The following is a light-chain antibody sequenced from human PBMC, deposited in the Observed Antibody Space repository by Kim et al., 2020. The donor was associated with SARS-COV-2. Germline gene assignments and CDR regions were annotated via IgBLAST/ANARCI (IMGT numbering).Light chain of an antibody. CDR2: DVN. CDR3: SSYTLSDIVL. V-gene: IGLV2-14*03. Sequence: QSALTQPASVSGSPGQSVTISCTGSGSDLDNYNYVSWYQQHPGKAPRLIIYDVNKRPSGVSDRFSASKSGDTASLTISGLEPEDEGEYFCSSYTLSDIVLFGGGTQLTVL. J-gene: IGLJ3*02. CDR1: GSDLDNYNY.